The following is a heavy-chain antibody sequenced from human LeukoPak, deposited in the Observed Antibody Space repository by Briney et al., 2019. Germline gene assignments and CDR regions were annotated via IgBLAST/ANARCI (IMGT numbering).Heavy chain of an antibody. Sequence: AGGSLRLSCAASGFTFSSYALHWVRQAPGKGLEWVAVISYDGGNMSYADSVKGRFTISRDNSKNTLYLQINSLRAEDTAVYYCARHRLRYSSGWYYFDYWGQGTLATVSS. D-gene: IGHD6-19*01. J-gene: IGHJ4*02. V-gene: IGHV3-30-3*01. CDR3: ARHRLRYSSGWYYFDY. CDR1: GFTFSSYA. CDR2: ISYDGGNM.